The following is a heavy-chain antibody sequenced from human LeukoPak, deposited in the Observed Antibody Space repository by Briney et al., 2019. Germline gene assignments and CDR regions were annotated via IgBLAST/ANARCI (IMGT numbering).Heavy chain of an antibody. CDR3: ARHDNDDDIDY. CDR2: INMYTANP. CDR1: GYTFTRYA. D-gene: IGHD3-16*01. Sequence: ASVKVSCKASGYTFTRYAINWLRQAPGQGLEWMGWINMYTANPAYAQGFTERFVFSLDTSVTTAYLQISNLKTEDTAVYYCARHDNDDDIDYWGQGTLVTVSS. V-gene: IGHV7-4-1*02. J-gene: IGHJ4*02.